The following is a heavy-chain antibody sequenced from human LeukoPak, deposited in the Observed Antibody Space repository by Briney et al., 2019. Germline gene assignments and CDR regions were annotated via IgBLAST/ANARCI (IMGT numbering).Heavy chain of an antibody. CDR1: GGSISSSNW. Sequence: SGTLSLTCAVSGGSISSSNWWSWVRQPPGKGLEWIGEIYHSGSTNYNPSLKSRVTISVDKSKNQFSLKLSSVTAADTAVYYCARDPFPRFGGPEYYFDYWGQGTLVTVSS. V-gene: IGHV4-4*02. CDR2: IYHSGST. D-gene: IGHD3-16*01. J-gene: IGHJ4*02. CDR3: ARDPFPRFGGPEYYFDY.